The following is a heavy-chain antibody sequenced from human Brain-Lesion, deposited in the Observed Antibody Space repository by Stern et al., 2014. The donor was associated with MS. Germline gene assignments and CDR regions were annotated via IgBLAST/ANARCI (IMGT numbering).Heavy chain of an antibody. CDR2: VDWDAEK. CDR1: GFSLSTPGVG. V-gene: IGHV2-70*01. J-gene: IGHJ4*02. CDR3: ARMRYSGDYFIDY. D-gene: IGHD5-12*01. Sequence: TLKESGPALVKPTQSLTLTCTFSGFSLSTPGVGETWIRQPPGKAPEWRALVDWDAEKYYSPSLKTRLSIFKDTSKNQVVLTMTNMDPVDTATYYCARMRYSGDYFIDYWGQGTLVTVSS.